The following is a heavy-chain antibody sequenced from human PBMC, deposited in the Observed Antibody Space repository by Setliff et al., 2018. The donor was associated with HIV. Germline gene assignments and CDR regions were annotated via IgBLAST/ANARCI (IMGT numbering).Heavy chain of an antibody. Sequence: GSLRLSCIASGFTFSSHAMTWVRQAPTKGLEWVSVIYTGGSTHYADSVKGRFVISRDNSKNTVYLQMNRLRVEDTAVYYCARDQSIFAESAIMAARPRYYYGMDVWGHGTTVTVSS. CDR2: IYTGGST. CDR1: GFTFSSHA. D-gene: IGHD6-6*01. J-gene: IGHJ6*02. V-gene: IGHV3-66*01. CDR3: ARDQSIFAESAIMAARPRYYYGMDV.